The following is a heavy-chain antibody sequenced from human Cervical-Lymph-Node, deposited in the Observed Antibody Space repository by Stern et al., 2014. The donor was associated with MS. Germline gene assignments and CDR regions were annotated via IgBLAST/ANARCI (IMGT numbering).Heavy chain of an antibody. V-gene: IGHV3-33*01. CDR1: GFTFSSYG. Sequence: MQLVESGGGVVQPGRSLRLSCAASGFTFSSYGMHWVRQAPGKGLEWVAVIWYDGSNKYYADSVKGRFTISRDNSKNTLYLQMNSLRAEDTAVYYCARDLGREVDLGDYWGQGTLVTVSS. CDR2: IWYDGSNK. J-gene: IGHJ4*02. D-gene: IGHD5-12*01. CDR3: ARDLGREVDLGDY.